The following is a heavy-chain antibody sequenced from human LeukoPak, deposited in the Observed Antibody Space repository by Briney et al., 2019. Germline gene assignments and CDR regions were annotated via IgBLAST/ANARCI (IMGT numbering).Heavy chain of an antibody. D-gene: IGHD3-10*01. CDR1: GDSVRNDDYY. CDR2: IYSSGNT. V-gene: IGHV4-61*08. J-gene: IGHJ4*02. CDR3: AGGPRQYYYSGSYHY. Sequence: PSETLSLTCTVSGDSVRNDDYYWNWLRQPPGKGLEWIGYIYSSGNTNDDPSLRSRVTISLDTSKNQFALKLTSVTAADTAVYYCAGGPRQYYYSGSYHYWGQGTLATVSS.